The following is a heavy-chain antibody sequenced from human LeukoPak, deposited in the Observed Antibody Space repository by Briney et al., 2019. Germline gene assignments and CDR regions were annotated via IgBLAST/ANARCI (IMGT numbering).Heavy chain of an antibody. J-gene: IGHJ4*02. CDR3: ARDWYYYDSSGYAFDY. D-gene: IGHD3-22*01. V-gene: IGHV4-4*07. Sequence: SETLSLTCTVSGGSISSYYWSWIRQPAGKGLEWIGRIYTSGSTNYNPSLKSRVTMSVDTSKNQFSLKLSSMTAADTAVYYCARDWYYYDSSGYAFDYWGQGTLVTVSS. CDR2: IYTSGST. CDR1: GGSISSYY.